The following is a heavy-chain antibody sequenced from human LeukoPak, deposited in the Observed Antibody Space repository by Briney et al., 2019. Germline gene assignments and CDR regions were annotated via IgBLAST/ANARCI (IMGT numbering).Heavy chain of an antibody. CDR2: IYYSGST. CDR1: GGSISSSSYY. CDR3: ATQIPRGYSYGDGSY. D-gene: IGHD5-18*01. J-gene: IGHJ4*02. Sequence: PSETLSLTCTVSGGSISSSSYYWGWIRQPPGKGLEWIGSIYYSGSTYYNPSLKSRVTISVDTSKNQFSLKLSSVTAADAAVYYCATQIPRGYSYGDGSYWGQGTLVTVSS. V-gene: IGHV4-39*01.